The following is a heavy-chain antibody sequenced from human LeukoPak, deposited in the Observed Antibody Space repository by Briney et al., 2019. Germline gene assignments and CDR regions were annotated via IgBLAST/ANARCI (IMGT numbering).Heavy chain of an antibody. CDR1: GFPFSSYW. J-gene: IGHJ4*02. D-gene: IGHD2-2*01. CDR3: ATGRSCTTCYLPDY. CDR2: IKEDGSEK. Sequence: PGGSLRLSCAASGFPFSSYWMSWVRPAPGKGLEWVANIKEDGSEKYYVDSVKGRFTISRDNAKNSLYLQMNSLRAEDTAVYHCATGRSCTTCYLPDYWGQGTLVTVTS. V-gene: IGHV3-7*01.